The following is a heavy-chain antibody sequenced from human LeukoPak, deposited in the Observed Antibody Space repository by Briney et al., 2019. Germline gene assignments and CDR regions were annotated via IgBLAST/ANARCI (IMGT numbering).Heavy chain of an antibody. D-gene: IGHD3-3*01. Sequence: PVKVSCKASGGTFSSYAISWVRQAPGQGLEWMGGIIPIFGTANFAQKFQGRVTITADESTSTAYMELSSLRSEDTAVYYCAEGSWSGFGPNAFDIWGQGTMVTVSS. CDR2: IIPIFGTA. CDR3: AEGSWSGFGPNAFDI. CDR1: GGTFSSYA. V-gene: IGHV1-69*13. J-gene: IGHJ3*02.